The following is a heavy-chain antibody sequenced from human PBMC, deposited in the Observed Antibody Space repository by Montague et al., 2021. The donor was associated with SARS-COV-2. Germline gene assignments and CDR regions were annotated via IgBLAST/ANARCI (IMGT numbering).Heavy chain of an antibody. J-gene: IGHJ2*01. D-gene: IGHD3-16*01. CDR3: AREFRIELWQTNWYFGL. CDR1: GGSIGGHY. CDR2: FDHSGNT. Sequence: TLSLTCSVSGGSIGGHYWSWIRQPPGKGLEWIGNFDHSGNTKYNPSLKSRATISVDTSKNQFALRLSSVTAADTAVYYCAREFRIELWQTNWYFGLWGRGTLVTVSS. V-gene: IGHV4-59*11.